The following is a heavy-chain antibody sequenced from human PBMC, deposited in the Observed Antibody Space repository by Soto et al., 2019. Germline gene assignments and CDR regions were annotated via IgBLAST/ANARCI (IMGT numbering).Heavy chain of an antibody. CDR2: IYYSGSTNYST. V-gene: IGHV4-59*01. CDR1: GGSISTYY. D-gene: IGHD4-17*01. Sequence: QVQLQESGPGLVKPSETLSLTCTVSGGSISTYYWSWIRQPPGKGLEWIGYIYYSGSTNYSTNYNPSLKRTVTISVDTSKTQSSLQLTSVTSAATAVSHCARAGRLRIGGYYFAHWGQGTRVTVSS. CDR3: ARAGRLRIGGYYFAH. J-gene: IGHJ4*02.